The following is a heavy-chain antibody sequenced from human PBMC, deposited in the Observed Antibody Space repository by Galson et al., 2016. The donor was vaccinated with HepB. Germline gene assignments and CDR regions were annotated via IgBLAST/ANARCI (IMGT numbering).Heavy chain of an antibody. CDR3: ASSVAAAGNWFDP. CDR2: INAANGDT. Sequence: SVKVSCKASGYTFTTYAMYLVRQAPGQRLEWMGWINAANGDTKYSQKLQGRGTITWDTSANTAYMELSSLRSEDTAVYYCASSVAAAGNWFDPWGQGTLVTVSS. J-gene: IGHJ5*02. CDR1: GYTFTTYA. D-gene: IGHD6-13*01. V-gene: IGHV1-3*01.